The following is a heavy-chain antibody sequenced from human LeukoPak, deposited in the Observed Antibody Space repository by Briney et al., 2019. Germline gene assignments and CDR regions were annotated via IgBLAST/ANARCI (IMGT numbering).Heavy chain of an antibody. Sequence: GASVKVSCKASGYTFTSYGISWVRQAPGQGLEWMGWISACNGNTNYAQKLQGRVTMTTDTSTSTAYMELRSLRSDDTAVYYCASYYSPHTPYCYYGMDVWGQGTTVTVSS. CDR3: ASYYSPHTPYCYYGMDV. CDR1: GYTFTSYG. J-gene: IGHJ6*02. D-gene: IGHD3-22*01. CDR2: ISACNGNT. V-gene: IGHV1-18*01.